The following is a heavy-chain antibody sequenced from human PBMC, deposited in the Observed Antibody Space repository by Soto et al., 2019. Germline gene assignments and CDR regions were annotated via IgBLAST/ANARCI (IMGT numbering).Heavy chain of an antibody. CDR2: IYYSGST. D-gene: IGHD4-4*01. V-gene: IGHV4-59*01. Sequence: PSETLSLTCTVSGGSISSYYWSWIRQPPGKGLEWIGYIYYSGSTNYNPSLKSRVTISVDTSKNQFSLKLSSVTAADTAVYYCARVAAHDYSNYGFDYWGQGTLVTVSS. CDR3: ARVAAHDYSNYGFDY. CDR1: GGSISSYY. J-gene: IGHJ4*02.